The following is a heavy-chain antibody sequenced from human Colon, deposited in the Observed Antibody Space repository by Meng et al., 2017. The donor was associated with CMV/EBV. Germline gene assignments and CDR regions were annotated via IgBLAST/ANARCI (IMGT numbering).Heavy chain of an antibody. D-gene: IGHD2-2*01. V-gene: IGHV1-2*02. CDR2: INPNSGGT. CDR1: GYTFTGYY. CDR3: ARLEGGPYCSSTSYYRPSNYYYGMDV. Sequence: ASVKVSCKASGYTFTGYYMHWVRQAPGQGLEWMGWINPNSGGTNYAQKFQGRVTMTRDTSISTAYMELSRLRSDDTAVYYCARLEGGPYCSSTSYYRPSNYYYGMDVWGQGTTVTVSS. J-gene: IGHJ6*02.